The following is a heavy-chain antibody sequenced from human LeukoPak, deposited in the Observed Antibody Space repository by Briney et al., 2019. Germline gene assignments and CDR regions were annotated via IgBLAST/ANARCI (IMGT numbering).Heavy chain of an antibody. CDR3: AKDLDRTVYYSSSWYY. CDR2: ISGSGGST. CDR1: GFTFSSYA. D-gene: IGHD6-13*01. J-gene: IGHJ4*02. V-gene: IGHV3-23*01. Sequence: GGSLRLSCAASGFTFSSYAMSWVRQAPGKGLEWVSAISGSGGSTYYADSVKGRFTISRDNSKNTLYLQMNSLRAEDTAVYYCAKDLDRTVYYSSSWYYWGQGTLVTVSS.